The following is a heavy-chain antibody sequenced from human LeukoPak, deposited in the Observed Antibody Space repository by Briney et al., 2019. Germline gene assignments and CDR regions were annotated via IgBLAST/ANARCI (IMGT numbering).Heavy chain of an antibody. Sequence: SQTLSLTCTVSGGSISSGSYYWSWIRQPAGKGLEWIGRIFTSGSTKYNPSLKSRVTISVDTSKNQFSLKLSSVTAADTAVYYCAILYYYDSRGAFDIWGQGTMVTVSS. J-gene: IGHJ3*02. CDR1: GGSISSGSYY. V-gene: IGHV4-61*02. D-gene: IGHD3-22*01. CDR3: AILYYYDSRGAFDI. CDR2: IFTSGST.